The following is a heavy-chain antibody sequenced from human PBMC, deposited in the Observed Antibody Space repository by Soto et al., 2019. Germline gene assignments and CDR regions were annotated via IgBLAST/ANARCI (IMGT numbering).Heavy chain of an antibody. D-gene: IGHD6-19*01. CDR1: GDSVSSNSAA. V-gene: IGHV6-1*01. J-gene: IGHJ6*02. CDR2: TYYRSKWFN. CDR3: VRGSQWLLIPDYYYGMDV. Sequence: SQTLSLTCVISGDSVSSNSAAWNWIRQSPSRGLEWLGRTYYRSKWFNDYAMTVKSRISISADTSKNNFALQLNSVSPEDTAVYYCVRGSQWLLIPDYYYGMDVWGQGTTVTV.